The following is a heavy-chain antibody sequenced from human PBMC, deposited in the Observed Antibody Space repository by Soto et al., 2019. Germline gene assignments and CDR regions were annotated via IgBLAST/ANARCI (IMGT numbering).Heavy chain of an antibody. J-gene: IGHJ5*02. V-gene: IGHV4-34*01. CDR3: ARGCRVRESNGFDR. Sequence: PSETRSLTCAVYGGSFSGYYWSWIRQPPGKGLEWIGEINHSVSTNYNPSLESRVTISVNTSRNQFSLKLSSLTAADTSVYYCARGCRVRESNGFDRWGKGRQVT. CDR2: INHSVST. D-gene: IGHD3-10*01. CDR1: GGSFSGYY.